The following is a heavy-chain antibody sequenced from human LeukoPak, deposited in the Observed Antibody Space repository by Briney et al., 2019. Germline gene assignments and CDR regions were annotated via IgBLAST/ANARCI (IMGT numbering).Heavy chain of an antibody. CDR2: IRYDGSNK. CDR1: EFAFSRFG. Sequence: PGGSLRLSCTASEFAFSRFGMHWVRQAPGKGLEWVAFIRYDGSNKYYADSVKGRFTISRDNSKNTLYLQMNSLRAEDTAVYYCAKGADYYDSSGDFDYWGQGTLVTVSS. CDR3: AKGADYYDSSGDFDY. J-gene: IGHJ4*02. V-gene: IGHV3-30*02. D-gene: IGHD3-22*01.